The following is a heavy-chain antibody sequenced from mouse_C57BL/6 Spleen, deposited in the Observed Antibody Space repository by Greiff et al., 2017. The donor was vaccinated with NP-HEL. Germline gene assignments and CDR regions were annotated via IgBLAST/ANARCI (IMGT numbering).Heavy chain of an antibody. V-gene: IGHV1-53*01. CDR1: GYTFTSYW. CDR3: ARWDYGSRKY. Sequence: QVQLQQPGTELVKPGASVKLSCKASGYTFTSYWMHWVKQRPGQGLEWIGNITPSNGGTNYNEKFKSKATLTVDKSSSTAFMQLRSLTSEDSAVYKCARWDYGSRKYWGQGTTLTVSS. CDR2: ITPSNGGT. D-gene: IGHD1-1*01. J-gene: IGHJ2*01.